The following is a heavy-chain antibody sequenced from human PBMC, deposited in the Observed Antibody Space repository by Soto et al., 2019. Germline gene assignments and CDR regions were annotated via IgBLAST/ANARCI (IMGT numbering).Heavy chain of an antibody. CDR1: GFTFNSYW. CDR3: ARDAITVPRPRKYYMDV. Sequence: PGGSLRLSCASSGFTFNSYWMHWVRQAPGKGLVWVSRINSDGSSTAYADSVKGRFTISRDNAKNTLYLQMNSLRAEDTAVYYCARDAITVPRPRKYYMDVWGKGTTVTVSS. D-gene: IGHD4-4*01. J-gene: IGHJ6*03. CDR2: INSDGSST. V-gene: IGHV3-74*01.